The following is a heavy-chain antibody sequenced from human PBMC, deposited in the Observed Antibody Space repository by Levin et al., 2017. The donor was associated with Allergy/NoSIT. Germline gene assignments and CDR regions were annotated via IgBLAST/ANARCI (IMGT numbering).Heavy chain of an antibody. CDR3: ARGLRSGYCSGGSCYPAEYFQH. V-gene: IGHV4-34*01. CDR1: GGSFSGYY. J-gene: IGHJ1*01. CDR2: INHSGST. D-gene: IGHD2-15*01. Sequence: ESLKISCAVYGGSFSGYYWSWIRQPPGKGLEWIGEINHSGSTNYNPSLKSRVTISVDTSKNQFSLKLSSVTAADTAVYYCARGLRSGYCSGGSCYPAEYFQHWGQGTLVTVSS.